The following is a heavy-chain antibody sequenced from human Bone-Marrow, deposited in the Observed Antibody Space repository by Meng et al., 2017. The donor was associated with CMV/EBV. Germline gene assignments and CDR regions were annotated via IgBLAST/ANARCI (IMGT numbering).Heavy chain of an antibody. J-gene: IGHJ6*02. D-gene: IGHD1-14*01. CDR1: GYTFTSYG. V-gene: IGHV1-18*01. Sequence: ASVKVSCKASGYTFTSYGISWVRQAPGQGLEWMGWISAYNGNTNYAQKLQGRVTMTTDTSTSTAYMELRSLRSDDTAVYYWARGWEPYYYYYGMDVWGQGTTVTVSS. CDR2: ISAYNGNT. CDR3: ARGWEPYYYYYGMDV.